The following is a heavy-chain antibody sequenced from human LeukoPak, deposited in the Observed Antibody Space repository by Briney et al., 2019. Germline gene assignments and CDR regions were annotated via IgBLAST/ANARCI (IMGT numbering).Heavy chain of an antibody. V-gene: IGHV3-53*01. D-gene: IGHD6-19*01. J-gene: IGHJ4*02. Sequence: PGGSLRLSCAASGFTFSSHGMSWVRQAPGKGLEWVSVIYSGGSTYYADSVKGRFTISRDNSKNTLYLQMNSLRAEDTAVYYCASLPRPVAGPSLDYWGQGTLVTVSS. CDR3: ASLPRPVAGPSLDY. CDR1: GFTFSSHG. CDR2: IYSGGST.